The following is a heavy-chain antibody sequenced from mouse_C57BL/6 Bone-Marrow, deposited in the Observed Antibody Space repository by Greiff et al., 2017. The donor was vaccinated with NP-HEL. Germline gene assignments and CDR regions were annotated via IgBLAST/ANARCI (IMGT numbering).Heavy chain of an antibody. CDR1: GYKFTDYN. CDR3: ARIYDGYDLHWYFDV. D-gene: IGHD2-3*01. CDR2: INPNNGGT. Sequence: EVQLQQSGPELVKPGASVKIPCKASGYKFTDYNMDWVKQSHGKSLEWIGDINPNNGGTIYNQKFKGKATLTVDKSSSTAYMELRSLTSEDTAVYYCARIYDGYDLHWYFDVWGTGTTVTVSS. V-gene: IGHV1-18*01. J-gene: IGHJ1*03.